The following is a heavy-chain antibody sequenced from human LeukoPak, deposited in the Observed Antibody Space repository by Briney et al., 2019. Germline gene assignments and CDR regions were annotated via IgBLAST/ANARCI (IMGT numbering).Heavy chain of an antibody. CDR3: ARVGGYLSWFDP. J-gene: IGHJ5*02. CDR1: GFTFSSYA. V-gene: IGHV3-48*04. D-gene: IGHD2-15*01. CDR2: ISSGGSTI. Sequence: QPGGSLRLSCAASGFTFSSYAINWVRQAPGKGLEWVSYISSGGSTIYYADSVKGRFTISRDNAKNSLYLQVNSLRAEDMAVYYCARVGGYLSWFDPWGQGTLVTVSS.